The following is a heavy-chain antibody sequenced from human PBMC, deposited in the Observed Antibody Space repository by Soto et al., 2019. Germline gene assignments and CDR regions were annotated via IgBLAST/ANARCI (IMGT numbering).Heavy chain of an antibody. CDR2: IKEDGSEK. Sequence: EVELVESGGDLVQPGGSLRLSCAASGFTFSNYWMSWVRQAPGKGLEWVANIKEDGSEKYYGDSVQGRFTTSRDNAKNSLYLQMNSLRAEDTAVYFCARDKERGSYRGYTFDYWGQGTLGTVSS. V-gene: IGHV3-7*05. D-gene: IGHD1-26*01. CDR1: GFTFSNYW. CDR3: ARDKERGSYRGYTFDY. J-gene: IGHJ4*02.